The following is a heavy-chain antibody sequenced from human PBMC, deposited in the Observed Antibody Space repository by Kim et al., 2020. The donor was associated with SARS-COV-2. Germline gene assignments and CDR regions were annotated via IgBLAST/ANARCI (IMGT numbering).Heavy chain of an antibody. D-gene: IGHD6-19*01. Sequence: GGSLRLSCAASGFTFSSYGMHWVRQAPGKGLEWVAVISYDGSNKYYADSVKGRFTISRDNSKNTLYLQMNSLRAEDTAVYYCAKAYQWLDSYYFDYWGQGTLVTVSS. CDR2: ISYDGSNK. CDR3: AKAYQWLDSYYFDY. V-gene: IGHV3-30*18. J-gene: IGHJ4*02. CDR1: GFTFSSYG.